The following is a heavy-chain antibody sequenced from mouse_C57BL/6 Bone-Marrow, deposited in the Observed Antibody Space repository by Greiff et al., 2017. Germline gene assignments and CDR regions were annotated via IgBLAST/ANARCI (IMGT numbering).Heavy chain of an antibody. CDR1: GYAFSSSW. CDR3: ARGRDLDFGY. J-gene: IGHJ2*01. CDR2: SYPGDGDT. V-gene: IGHV1-82*01. Sequence: QVQLQQSGPELVKPGASVKISCKASGYAFSSSWMNWVKQRPGKGLEWIGRSYPGDGDTNYNGKFKGKATLTADKYSSTAYMQLSSLTSEDSAVYFCARGRDLDFGYWGQGTTLTVSS.